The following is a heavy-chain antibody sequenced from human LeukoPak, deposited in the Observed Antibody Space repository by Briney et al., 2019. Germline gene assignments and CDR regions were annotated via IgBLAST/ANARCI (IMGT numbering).Heavy chain of an antibody. V-gene: IGHV4-59*08. CDR2: IYYSGTS. Sequence: PSETLSFTCAVSGGSITSYYWSWIRQPPGKGLEWIGQIYYSGTSNYNPSLKSRVTISVDTSRNQVSLDLNSVTAADTAVYYSARHGGMVRGFYDAFDIWGQGTMVTASS. CDR3: ARHGGMVRGFYDAFDI. J-gene: IGHJ3*02. D-gene: IGHD3-10*01. CDR1: GGSITSYY.